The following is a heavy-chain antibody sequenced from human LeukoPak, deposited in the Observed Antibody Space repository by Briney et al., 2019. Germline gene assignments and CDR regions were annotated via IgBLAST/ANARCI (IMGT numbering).Heavy chain of an antibody. CDR3: ARQPSFCSSTSCYRPQYYYYYYMDV. V-gene: IGHV1-46*01. CDR1: GYTFTSYY. J-gene: IGHJ6*03. D-gene: IGHD2-2*01. CDR2: INPSGGST. Sequence: ASVKVSCKASGYTFTSYYMHWVRQAPGQGLEWMGIINPSGGSTSYAQKFRGRVTMTRDMSTSTVYMELSSLRSEDTAVYYCARQPSFCSSTSCYRPQYYYYYYMDVWGKGTTVTVSS.